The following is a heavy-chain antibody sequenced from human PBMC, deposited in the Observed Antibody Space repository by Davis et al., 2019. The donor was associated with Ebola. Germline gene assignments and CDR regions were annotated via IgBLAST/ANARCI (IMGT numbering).Heavy chain of an antibody. Sequence: ASVKVSCKASGYTFTSYAISWVRQAPGQGLEWMGWISAYNGNTNYAQKLQGRVTMTTDTSTSTAYMELSSLRFEDRAVYYCAASAGTVGKFDFWGQGTLVTVSS. V-gene: IGHV1-18*01. J-gene: IGHJ4*02. D-gene: IGHD1-14*01. CDR2: ISAYNGNT. CDR1: GYTFTSYA. CDR3: AASAGTVGKFDF.